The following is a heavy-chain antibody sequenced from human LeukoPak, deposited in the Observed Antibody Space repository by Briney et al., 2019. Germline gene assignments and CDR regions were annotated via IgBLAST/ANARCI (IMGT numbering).Heavy chain of an antibody. D-gene: IGHD3-16*01. J-gene: IGHJ4*02. CDR1: GFTFSSYA. CDR3: AKDFEGEREFDY. Sequence: GGSLRLSCAASGFTFSSYAMSWVRQAPGKGLEWVSAISGSGGSTYYADSVKGRFTISRDNSKNTLYLQMDSLRAEDTAVYYCAKDFEGEREFDYWGQGTLVTVSS. V-gene: IGHV3-23*01. CDR2: ISGSGGST.